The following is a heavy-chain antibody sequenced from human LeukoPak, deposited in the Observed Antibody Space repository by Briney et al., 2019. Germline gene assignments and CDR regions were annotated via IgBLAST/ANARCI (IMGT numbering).Heavy chain of an antibody. CDR1: GFTFNNFA. CDR3: VKEGEVSSGWQFRQ. Sequence: GSLCPSGSASGFTFNNFAMMWVRKVQGKGREWVSSIMGRHGSTYYAASVRGQFNIARDHYKDTLYLQMIGLRAEDPAVYYCVKEGEVSSGWQFRQWGQGPLVTVSS. CDR2: IMGRHGST. V-gene: IGHV3-23*01. J-gene: IGHJ4*02. D-gene: IGHD6-19*01.